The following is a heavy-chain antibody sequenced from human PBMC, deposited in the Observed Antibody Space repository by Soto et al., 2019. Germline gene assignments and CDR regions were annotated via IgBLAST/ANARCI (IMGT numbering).Heavy chain of an antibody. J-gene: IGHJ6*01. CDR1: GGSISSYY. CDR3: AQSTNYYYGMDV. V-gene: IGHV4-59*01. CDR2: IYYSGST. Sequence: SETLSLTCTVSGGSISSYYWSWIRQPPGKGLEWIGYIYYSGSTNYNPSLKSRVTISVDTSKNQFSLKLSSVTAADTAVYYCAQSTNYYYGMDVWGQGTTVTVSS. D-gene: IGHD2-2*01.